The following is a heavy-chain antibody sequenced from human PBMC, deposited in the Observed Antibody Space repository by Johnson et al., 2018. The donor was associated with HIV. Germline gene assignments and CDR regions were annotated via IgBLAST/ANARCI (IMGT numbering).Heavy chain of an antibody. V-gene: IGHV3-30*04. Sequence: QVQLVESGGGVVQPGKSLRLSCAASGFTFSTYAVHWVRQAPGKGLEWVAVLSYDGSNRYYADSVKGRFTISRDNSKNTVYLQRNSLRTEDTAVFWCARETVGATMDAFDIWGQGTMVTVSS. CDR1: GFTFSTYA. D-gene: IGHD1-26*01. J-gene: IGHJ3*02. CDR3: ARETVGATMDAFDI. CDR2: LSYDGSNR.